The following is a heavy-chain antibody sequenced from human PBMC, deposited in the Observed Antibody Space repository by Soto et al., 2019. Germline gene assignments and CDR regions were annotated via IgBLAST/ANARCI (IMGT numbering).Heavy chain of an antibody. D-gene: IGHD2-15*01. Sequence: QVQLVESGGGVVQTGRSLPLSWAASGFTFSNNGMHLVRQAPGKGLEWVAVIWYDGINKYYADSVKGRFIISRDNSKNTVYLQMNSLRAEDTAVYYCARDRVQMVDGLDVWGQGTTVTVSS. CDR1: GFTFSNNG. CDR2: IWYDGINK. J-gene: IGHJ6*02. CDR3: ARDRVQMVDGLDV. V-gene: IGHV3-33*01.